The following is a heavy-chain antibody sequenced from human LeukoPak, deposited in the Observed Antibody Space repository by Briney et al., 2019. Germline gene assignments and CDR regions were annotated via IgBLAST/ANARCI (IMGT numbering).Heavy chain of an antibody. D-gene: IGHD3-10*01. CDR2: IYYSGST. J-gene: IGHJ5*02. CDR3: ARVRRITMVRGVCWFDP. Sequence: PSQTLSLTCTVSGGSISSGDYYWSWSRQPPGKGLERIGYIYYSGSTYYNPSLKSRVTISVDTSKNQFSLKLSSVTAADTAVSYCARVRRITMVRGVCWFDPWGQGTLVTVSS. CDR1: GGSISSGDYY. V-gene: IGHV4-30-4*01.